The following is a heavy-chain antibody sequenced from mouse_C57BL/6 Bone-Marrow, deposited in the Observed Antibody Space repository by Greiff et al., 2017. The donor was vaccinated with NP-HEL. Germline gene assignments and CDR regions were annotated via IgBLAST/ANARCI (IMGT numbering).Heavy chain of an antibody. D-gene: IGHD2-3*01. CDR1: GFTFSDYY. V-gene: IGHV5-12*01. Sequence: EVQLQESGGGLVQPGGSLKLSCAASGFTFSDYYMYWVRQTPEKRLEWVAYISNGGGSTYYPDTVKGRFTISRDNAKNTLYLQMSRLKSEDTAMYYCARQGYYVGYAMDYWGQGTSVTVSS. CDR3: ARQGYYVGYAMDY. CDR2: ISNGGGST. J-gene: IGHJ4*01.